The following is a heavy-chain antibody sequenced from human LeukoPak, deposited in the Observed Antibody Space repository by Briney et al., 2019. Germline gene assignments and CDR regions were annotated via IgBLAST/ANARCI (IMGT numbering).Heavy chain of an antibody. CDR1: GYTFTSYD. Sequence: ASVKVSCKASGYTFTSYDINWVRQATGQGLEWMGWMNPNSGNTGYAQKFQGRVTMTRNTSISTAYMELSSLRSEDTAVYYCARGCSGGSCYSVLLNVWGQGTTVTVSS. D-gene: IGHD2-15*01. CDR2: MNPNSGNT. V-gene: IGHV1-8*01. J-gene: IGHJ6*02. CDR3: ARGCSGGSCYSVLLNV.